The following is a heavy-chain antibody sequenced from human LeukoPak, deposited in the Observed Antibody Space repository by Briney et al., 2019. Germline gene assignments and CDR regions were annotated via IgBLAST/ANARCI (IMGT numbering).Heavy chain of an antibody. Sequence: SSVKVSCKASVGTFSSYAISWVRQAPGQGLEWMGGIIPIFGTANYAQKFQGRVTITADESTSTAYKELSSLRSEDTAVYYCARGIEQQLETLYYWGQGTLVTVSS. D-gene: IGHD6-13*01. CDR2: IIPIFGTA. CDR3: ARGIEQQLETLYY. J-gene: IGHJ4*02. V-gene: IGHV1-69*01. CDR1: VGTFSSYA.